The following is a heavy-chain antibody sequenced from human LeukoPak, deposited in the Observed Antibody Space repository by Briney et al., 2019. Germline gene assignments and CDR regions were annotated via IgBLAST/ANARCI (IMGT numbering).Heavy chain of an antibody. D-gene: IGHD3-9*01. CDR1: GFTFSDYY. V-gene: IGHV3-11*06. J-gene: IGHJ6*04. CDR2: ISSSSSYT. CDR3: ARIGNDILTGYLSYYYGMDV. Sequence: GGSLRLSCAASGFTFSDYYMSWIRQAPGKGLEWVSYISSSSSYTNCADSVKGRFTISRDNAKNSLYLQMNSLRAEDTAVYYCARIGNDILTGYLSYYYGMDVWGKGTTVTVSS.